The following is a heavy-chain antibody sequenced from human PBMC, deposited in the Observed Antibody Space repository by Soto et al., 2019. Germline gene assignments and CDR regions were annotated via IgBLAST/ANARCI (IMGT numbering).Heavy chain of an antibody. V-gene: IGHV3-48*01. J-gene: IGHJ4*02. CDR1: GFTFSTHS. Sequence: VQLVESGGGLVQPGGSLRVSCAASGFTFSTHSMSWVRQAPGKGLEWVSYITSGSTTIYYADSVKGRFTISRDNAKNSLYLQMNSLRAEDTAVYYCTRVGGGWKFDYWGQGTLVTVSS. D-gene: IGHD3-16*01. CDR2: ITSGSTTI. CDR3: TRVGGGWKFDY.